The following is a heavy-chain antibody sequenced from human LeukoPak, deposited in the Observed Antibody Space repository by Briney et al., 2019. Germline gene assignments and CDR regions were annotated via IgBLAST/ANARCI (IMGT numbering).Heavy chain of an antibody. Sequence: QTLSVTCAIFGDIVSKYGADWNWLRQSPSRDLEWLRRTNCGSKWYNHYVLSVQSRITINPDTSKNKFYMQLNSLTPEDTAVYYCARDPHGGSYSTRHEFDYWGQGNLVTVSS. CDR3: ARDPHGGSYSTRHEFDY. J-gene: IGHJ4*02. CDR1: GDIVSKYGAD. CDR2: TNCGSKWYN. D-gene: IGHD1-26*01. V-gene: IGHV6-1*01.